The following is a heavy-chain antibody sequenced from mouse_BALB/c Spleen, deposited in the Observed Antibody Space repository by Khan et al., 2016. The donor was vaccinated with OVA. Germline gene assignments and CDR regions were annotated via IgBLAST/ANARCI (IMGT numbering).Heavy chain of an antibody. CDR3: ARTARIKY. CDR1: GYSITSGYG. D-gene: IGHD1-2*01. Sequence: EVQLVESGPGLVKPSQSLSLTCTVTGYSITSGYGWNWIRQFPGNKLEWMGYISYSGSTNYNPYLKRRISITRDTSKNQFFLQLNSVTTEDTATYSCARTARIKYWGQGTTLTVSS. CDR2: ISYSGST. J-gene: IGHJ2*01. V-gene: IGHV3-2*02.